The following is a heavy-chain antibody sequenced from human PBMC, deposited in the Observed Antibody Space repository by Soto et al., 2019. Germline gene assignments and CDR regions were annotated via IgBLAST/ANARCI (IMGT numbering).Heavy chain of an antibody. Sequence: TGGSLRLSCAASGFTFSSYAMSWVRQAPGKGLEWVSAISGSGGSTYYADSVKGRFTISRDNSKNTLYLQMNSLRAEDTAVYYCASIWGSCRDFDYWGQGTLVTVSS. J-gene: IGHJ4*02. CDR3: ASIWGSCRDFDY. CDR2: ISGSGGST. CDR1: GFTFSSYA. D-gene: IGHD3-16*02. V-gene: IGHV3-23*01.